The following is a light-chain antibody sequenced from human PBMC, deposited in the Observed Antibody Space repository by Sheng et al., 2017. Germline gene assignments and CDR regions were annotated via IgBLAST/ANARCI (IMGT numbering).Light chain of an antibody. CDR2: EGN. Sequence: QSALTQPASVSGSPGQSITISCTGTSSDVGSYNLVSWYQQYPGKAPKLMIYEGNKRPSGISNRFSGSKSGNTASLTISGLQAEDEADYYCTSYTSTSTLDVFGTGTTVTVL. V-gene: IGLV2-14*02. CDR1: SSDVGSYNL. CDR3: TSYTSTSTLDV. J-gene: IGLJ1*01.